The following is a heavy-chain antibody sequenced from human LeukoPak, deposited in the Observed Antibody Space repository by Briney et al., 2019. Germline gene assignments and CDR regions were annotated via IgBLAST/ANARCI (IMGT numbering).Heavy chain of an antibody. V-gene: IGHV4-59*01. J-gene: IGHJ4*02. D-gene: IGHD3-22*01. CDR1: GGSISSYY. CDR3: AGTYYYDSSGYYHYSL. CDR2: IYYSGGT. Sequence: SETLSLTCTVSGGSISSYYWSWIRQPPGKGLEWIGYIYYSGGTSYNPSLKSRVTISVDTSKNQFSLKLSSVTAADTAVYYCAGTYYYDSSGYYHYSLWGQGTLVTVSS.